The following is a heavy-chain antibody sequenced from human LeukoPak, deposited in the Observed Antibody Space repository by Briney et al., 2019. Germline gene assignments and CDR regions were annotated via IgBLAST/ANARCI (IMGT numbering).Heavy chain of an antibody. CDR2: INHSGST. Sequence: SETLSLTCAVYGGSFSGYYWSWIRQPPGKGLEWIGEINHSGSTNYNPSLKSRVTMSVDTSKNQFSLKLSSVTAADTAVYYCARYQLLYGMDVWGQGTTVTVSS. CDR1: GGSFSGYY. D-gene: IGHD2-2*01. V-gene: IGHV4-34*01. CDR3: ARYQLLYGMDV. J-gene: IGHJ6*02.